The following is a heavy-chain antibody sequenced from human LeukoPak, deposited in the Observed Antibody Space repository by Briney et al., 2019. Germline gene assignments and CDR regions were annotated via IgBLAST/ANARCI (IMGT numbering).Heavy chain of an antibody. D-gene: IGHD6-13*01. J-gene: IGHJ5*02. Sequence: PSETLSLTCTVSGGSISSSSYYWSWIRQPAGKGLEWIGRIYTSGSTNYNPSLKSRVTMSVDTSKNQFSLKLSSVTAADTAVYYCARDSSSWRFDPWGQGTLVTVSS. CDR1: GGSISSSSYY. CDR2: IYTSGST. V-gene: IGHV4-61*02. CDR3: ARDSSSWRFDP.